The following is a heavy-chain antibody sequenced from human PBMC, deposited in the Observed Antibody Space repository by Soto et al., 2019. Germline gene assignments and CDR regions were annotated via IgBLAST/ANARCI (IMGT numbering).Heavy chain of an antibody. CDR2: IKQDGSEK. CDR1: GFTSSSYW. J-gene: IGHJ6*02. CDR3: ARDLLSSSPEVAVYYYYGMDV. V-gene: IGHV3-7*03. D-gene: IGHD6-6*01. Sequence: PGGSLRLSCAASGFTSSSYWMSWVRQAPGKGLEWVANIKQDGSEKYYVDSVKGRFTISRDNAKNSLYLQMNSLRAEDTAGYYCARDLLSSSPEVAVYYYYGMDVWAQGTTVTVSS.